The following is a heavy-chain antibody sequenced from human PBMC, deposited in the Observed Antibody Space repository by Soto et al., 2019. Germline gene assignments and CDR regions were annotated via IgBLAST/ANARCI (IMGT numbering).Heavy chain of an antibody. CDR3: ARGRYCLTGRCFPNWFDS. V-gene: IGHV4-30-4*01. CDR2: IYKSTTT. Sequence: PSETLSLTSTVSGASISTVDYFWAWIRQPPGQALEYIGYIYKSTTTYYNPSFESRVAISLDTSKSQFSLNVTSVTAADTAVYFCARGRYCLTGRCFPNWFDSWGQGTLVTVSS. D-gene: IGHD2-15*01. CDR1: GASISTVDYF. J-gene: IGHJ5*01.